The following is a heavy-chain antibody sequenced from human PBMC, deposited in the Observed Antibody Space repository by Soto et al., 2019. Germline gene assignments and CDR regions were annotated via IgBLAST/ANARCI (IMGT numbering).Heavy chain of an antibody. CDR1: GFSLSTTGVG. V-gene: IGHV2-5*01. Sequence: QITLEESGPTLVKPTQTLTLTCTFSGFSLSTTGVGVAWIRQPPGKALQWLALISWNDEKRYSPSLKSRLTSTKDTAKNQVVLTRTNMDPVDTATYFCAHEGYGSDNWFDAWGQGILGTVSS. J-gene: IGHJ5*02. CDR3: AHEGYGSDNWFDA. D-gene: IGHD6-13*01. CDR2: ISWNDEK.